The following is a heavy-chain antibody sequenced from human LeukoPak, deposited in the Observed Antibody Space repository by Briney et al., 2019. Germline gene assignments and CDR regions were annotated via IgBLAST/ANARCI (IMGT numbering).Heavy chain of an antibody. D-gene: IGHD3-22*01. CDR2: ISGSGGST. Sequence: GGSLRLSCAASGFTFSSYAMSWVRQAPGKGLEWVSAISGSGGSTYYADSVKGRFTISRDNSKNTLYLQMNSLRAEDTAVSYCATDAVWGNSPGMVVVIPYFDGWGQATLVTAS. J-gene: IGHJ4*02. CDR3: ATDAVWGNSPGMVVVIPYFDG. V-gene: IGHV3-23*01. CDR1: GFTFSSYA.